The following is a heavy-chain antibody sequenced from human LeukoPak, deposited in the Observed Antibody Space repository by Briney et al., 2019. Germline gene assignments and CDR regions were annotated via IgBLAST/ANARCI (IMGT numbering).Heavy chain of an antibody. D-gene: IGHD6-6*01. V-gene: IGHV3-23*01. J-gene: IGHJ6*03. CDR2: ISGSGGST. CDR1: GFTFSSYA. Sequence: GGSLRLSCAASGFTFSSYAMSSVRQAPGKGLEWVSAISGSGGSTYYADSVKGRFTISRDNSKNTLYLQMNSLRAEDTAVYYCAKLGSSSVYYYYYMDVWGKGTTVTVSS. CDR3: AKLGSSSVYYYYYMDV.